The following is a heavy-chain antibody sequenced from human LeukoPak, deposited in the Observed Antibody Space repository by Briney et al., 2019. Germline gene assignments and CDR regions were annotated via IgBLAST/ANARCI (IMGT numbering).Heavy chain of an antibody. J-gene: IGHJ4*02. Sequence: ASVKVSCKASGYTFTSYGISWVRQAPGQGLEWMGWISAYNGNTNYAQKLQGRVTMTEDTSTDTAYMELSSLRSEDTAVYYCATLDYGFDYWGQGTLVTVSS. D-gene: IGHD3-10*01. CDR1: GYTFTSYG. CDR3: ATLDYGFDY. CDR2: ISAYNGNT. V-gene: IGHV1-18*01.